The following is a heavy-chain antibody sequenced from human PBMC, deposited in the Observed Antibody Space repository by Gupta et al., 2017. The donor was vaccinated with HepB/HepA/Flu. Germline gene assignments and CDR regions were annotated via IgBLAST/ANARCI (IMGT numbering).Heavy chain of an antibody. CDR2: INTGNGYT. CDR3: VRGAGRIASAGNYWFDP. V-gene: IGHV1-3*04. D-gene: IGHD6-13*01. Sequence: QVQLVQSGAELKKPGASIKVSCKASGYTFNSYSIHWVRQAPGQRPEWMGWINTGNGYTKSSETLQGRVSINRDTAATTVYMDLSNLRSEDTGVYYGVRGAGRIASAGNYWFDPWGQGTLVTVSS. J-gene: IGHJ5*02. CDR1: GYTFNSYS.